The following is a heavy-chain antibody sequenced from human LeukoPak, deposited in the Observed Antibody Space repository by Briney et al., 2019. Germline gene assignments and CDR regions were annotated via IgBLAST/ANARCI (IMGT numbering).Heavy chain of an antibody. CDR3: VTVMTTEAFDI. V-gene: IGHV4-30-2*01. Sequence: SETLSLTCTVSGGSISSGGYYWSWIRQPPGKGLEWIGYIYHSGSTYYNPSLKSRITISVDRSKNQFSLKLSSVTAADTAVYYCVTVMTTEAFDIWGQGTMVTVSS. D-gene: IGHD4-11*01. CDR1: GGSISSGGYY. J-gene: IGHJ3*02. CDR2: IYHSGST.